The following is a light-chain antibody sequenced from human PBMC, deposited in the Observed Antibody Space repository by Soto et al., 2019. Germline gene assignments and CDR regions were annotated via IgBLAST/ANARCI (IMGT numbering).Light chain of an antibody. CDR2: DAS. CDR1: QSVSSY. Sequence: EIVLTQSPATLSLSPGERATLSCRASQSVSSYLAWYQQKPGQAPRLLIYDASNRATGIPARFSGSGSGTDFTLTISSLQPEDRATYYCQLSHSTHLMFGEGTKVDI. J-gene: IGKJ1*01. CDR3: QLSHSTHLM. V-gene: IGKV3-11*01.